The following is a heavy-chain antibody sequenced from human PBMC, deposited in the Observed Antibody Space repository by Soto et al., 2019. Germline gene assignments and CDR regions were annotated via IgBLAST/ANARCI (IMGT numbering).Heavy chain of an antibody. D-gene: IGHD4-17*01. J-gene: IGHJ5*02. CDR1: GYTFTGCY. Sequence: ASVKVSCKASGYTFTGCYMHWVRQAPGQGLEWMGWINPNSGGTNYAQKFQGRVTMTRDTSISTAYMELSRLRSDDTAVYYCARDFGGYGDGGGNWFDPWGQGTLVTVSS. V-gene: IGHV1-2*02. CDR3: ARDFGGYGDGGGNWFDP. CDR2: INPNSGGT.